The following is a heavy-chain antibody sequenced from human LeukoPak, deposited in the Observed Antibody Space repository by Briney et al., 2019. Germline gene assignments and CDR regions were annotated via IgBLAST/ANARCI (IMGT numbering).Heavy chain of an antibody. CDR3: ARGGAMVTAWFDP. CDR1: GFTFSSYS. D-gene: IGHD5-18*01. Sequence: GGSLRLSCAASGFTFSSYSMNWVRQAPGKGLEWVSSISSSSSYIYYADSVKGRFTISRDNAKNSLYLQMNSLGAEDTAVYYCARGGAMVTAWFDPWGQGTLVTVSS. V-gene: IGHV3-21*01. CDR2: ISSSSSYI. J-gene: IGHJ5*02.